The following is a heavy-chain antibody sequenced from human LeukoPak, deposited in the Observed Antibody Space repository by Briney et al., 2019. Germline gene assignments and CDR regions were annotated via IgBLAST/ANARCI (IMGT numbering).Heavy chain of an antibody. Sequence: GESLKISCKGSGYTFTKYWIGWVRQMPGKGLEWMGIIFPGDSDTRYSPSFQGQVTISADRSTTTAYLQWSSPQASDTAMYYCARLGRGSVVVPAANYFDPWGQGTLVTVSS. D-gene: IGHD2-2*01. V-gene: IGHV5-51*01. J-gene: IGHJ5*02. CDR1: GYTFTKYW. CDR3: ARLGRGSVVVPAANYFDP. CDR2: IFPGDSDT.